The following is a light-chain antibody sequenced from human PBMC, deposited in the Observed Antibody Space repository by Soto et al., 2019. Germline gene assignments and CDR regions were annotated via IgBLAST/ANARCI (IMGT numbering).Light chain of an antibody. CDR3: QSYDISLHNYV. J-gene: IGLJ1*01. V-gene: IGLV1-40*01. CDR1: TSNIGAPYD. Sequence: QSVLPQPPSVSGAPGQRVSISCTGSTSNIGAPYDVHWYQHLPGTAPKLLIYGDNNRPSGVPDRFSGSKSGTSASLAITRLQAEDEADYYCQSYDISLHNYVFGTGT. CDR2: GDN.